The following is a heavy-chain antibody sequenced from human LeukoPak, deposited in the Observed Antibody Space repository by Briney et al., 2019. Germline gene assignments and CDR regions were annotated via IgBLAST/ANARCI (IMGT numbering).Heavy chain of an antibody. J-gene: IGHJ4*02. D-gene: IGHD6-13*01. CDR1: GFTFSSYE. CDR2: ISSNGSTI. Sequence: GGSLRLSCAASGFTFSSYEMNWVRQAPGKGLEWVSYISSNGSTIYYADSVKGRFTISRDNAKNSLYLQMNSLRAEDTAVYYCARDSPGIAAAGLYYFDYWGQGTLVTVSS. V-gene: IGHV3-48*03. CDR3: ARDSPGIAAAGLYYFDY.